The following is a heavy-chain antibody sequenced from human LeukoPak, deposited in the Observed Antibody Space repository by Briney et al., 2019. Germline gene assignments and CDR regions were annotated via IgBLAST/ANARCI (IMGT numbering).Heavy chain of an antibody. Sequence: AGGSLRLSCAASGFTLSDYYLTWIRQAPGKGLEWVSYITSRGSTIYYADSVKGRFTISRDNARNSLYLQMNSLRAEDTAVYYCAKKGYYDGSGYYMYYFDHWGQGTLVTVSS. J-gene: IGHJ4*02. D-gene: IGHD3-22*01. CDR1: GFTLSDYY. V-gene: IGHV3-11*01. CDR3: AKKGYYDGSGYYMYYFDH. CDR2: ITSRGSTI.